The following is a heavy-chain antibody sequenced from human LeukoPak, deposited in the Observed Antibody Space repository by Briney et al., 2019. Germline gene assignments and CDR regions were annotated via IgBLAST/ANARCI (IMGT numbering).Heavy chain of an antibody. Sequence: GGSLRLSCAASGFTFSSYWMSWVRQAPGKGLEWVANIKQDGSEKYYVDSVKGRFTISRDNAKNSLYLQMNSLRAEDTAVYYCAIMGSSGLTKYWGQGTLVTVSS. CDR2: IKQDGSEK. J-gene: IGHJ4*02. V-gene: IGHV3-7*01. D-gene: IGHD1-26*01. CDR1: GFTFSSYW. CDR3: AIMGSSGLTKY.